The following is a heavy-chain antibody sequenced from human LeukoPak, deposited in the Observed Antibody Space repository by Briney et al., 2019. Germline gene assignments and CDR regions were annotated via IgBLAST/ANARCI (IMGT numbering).Heavy chain of an antibody. CDR3: AREAANEVYAMRYGWFDP. CDR1: GGTFSSYA. J-gene: IGHJ5*02. Sequence: SVKVSCKASGGTFSSYAISWVRQAPGQGLEWMGGIIPIFGTANYAQKFQGRVTITADESTSTAYMELSSLRAEDTAVYYCAREAANEVYAMRYGWFDPWGQGTLVTVSS. D-gene: IGHD2-8*01. CDR2: IIPIFGTA. V-gene: IGHV1-69*13.